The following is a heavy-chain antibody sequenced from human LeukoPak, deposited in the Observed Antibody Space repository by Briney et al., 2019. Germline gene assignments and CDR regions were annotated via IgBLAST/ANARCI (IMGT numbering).Heavy chain of an antibody. CDR2: LSRSAAHI. D-gene: IGHD6-25*01. CDR1: GFTFSSKD. J-gene: IGHJ4*02. V-gene: IGHV3-23*01. Sequence: GGSLRLSCAASGFTFSSKDTTWVRQAPGKGLEWVSALSRSAAHIYYADSVKGRFTISRDNSKNTLYLQLTSLRAEDTAVYYCATATPYSGTGSHYFDYWGQGALVTVSS. CDR3: ATATPYSGTGSHYFDY.